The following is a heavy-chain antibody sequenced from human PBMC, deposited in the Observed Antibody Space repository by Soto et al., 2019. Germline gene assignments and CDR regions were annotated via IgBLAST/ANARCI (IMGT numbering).Heavy chain of an antibody. J-gene: IGHJ6*03. V-gene: IGHV1-18*01. D-gene: IGHD4-17*01. Sequence: QVQLVQSGAEVKKPGASVKVSCKASGYTFTSYGISWVRQAPGQGLEWMGWISAYNGNTNYAQKLQGRVTMTTDTSTSTAHMELRSLRSDDTAVYYCARVPGVRYGDYWGYYYYMDVWGKGTTVTVSS. CDR1: GYTFTSYG. CDR2: ISAYNGNT. CDR3: ARVPGVRYGDYWGYYYYMDV.